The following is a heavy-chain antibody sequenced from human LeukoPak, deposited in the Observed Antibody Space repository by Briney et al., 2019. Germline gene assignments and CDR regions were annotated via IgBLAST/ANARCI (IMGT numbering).Heavy chain of an antibody. CDR3: ARVLGYDFWSASRFDP. CDR2: IYSSGTT. D-gene: IGHD3-3*01. V-gene: IGHV4-59*01. Sequence: SETLSLTCSVSGGSISVNYWSWIRQPPGKGLEWIGYIYSSGTTSYNPSLKSRLTISVDTSKNRFSLKLSSVTTADTAVYYCARVLGYDFWSASRFDPWGQGTLVTVSS. CDR1: GGSISVNY. J-gene: IGHJ5*02.